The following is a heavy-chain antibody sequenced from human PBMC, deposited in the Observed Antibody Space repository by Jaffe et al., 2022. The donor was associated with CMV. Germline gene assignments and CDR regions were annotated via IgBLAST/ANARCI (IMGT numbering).Heavy chain of an antibody. J-gene: IGHJ4*02. D-gene: IGHD1-26*01. CDR1: GGSISSSSYY. V-gene: IGHV4-39*01. CDR3: ARHSPDGSYRYFDY. Sequence: QLQLQESGPGLVKPSETLSLTCTVSGGSISSSSYYWGWIRQPPGKGLEWIGSIYYSGSTYYNPSLKSRVTISVDTSKNQFSLKLSSVTAADTAVYYCARHSPDGSYRYFDYWGQGTLVTVSS. CDR2: IYYSGST.